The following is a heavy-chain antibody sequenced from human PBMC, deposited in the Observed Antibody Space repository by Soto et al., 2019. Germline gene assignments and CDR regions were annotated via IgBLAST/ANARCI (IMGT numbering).Heavy chain of an antibody. J-gene: IGHJ4*02. Sequence: QVQLVQSGAEVKKPGASVKVSCKASGYTFTSYDINWVRQATGQGLEWMGWMNLNSGNTGYAQKFQVRVTMTRNTSISTAYMELSSLRSEDTAVYYCAREHSSSWRFDYWGQGTLVTVSS. V-gene: IGHV1-8*01. CDR1: GYTFTSYD. CDR2: MNLNSGNT. CDR3: AREHSSSWRFDY. D-gene: IGHD6-13*01.